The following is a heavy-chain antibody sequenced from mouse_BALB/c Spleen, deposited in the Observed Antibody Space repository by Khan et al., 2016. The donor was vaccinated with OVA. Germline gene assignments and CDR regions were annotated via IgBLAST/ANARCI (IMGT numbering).Heavy chain of an antibody. Sequence: QIQLVQSGPELKKPGETVKISCKASGYIFTNYGMNWVKQAPGKGLKWMGWINTYTGEPTYADDFKGRFAFSLETSASTAYLQINNLKNEDTASYCCASGGYWYFDVWGAGTTVTVAS. CDR1: GYIFTNYG. J-gene: IGHJ1*01. CDR3: ASGGYWYFDV. D-gene: IGHD1-1*02. V-gene: IGHV9-3-1*01. CDR2: INTYTGEP.